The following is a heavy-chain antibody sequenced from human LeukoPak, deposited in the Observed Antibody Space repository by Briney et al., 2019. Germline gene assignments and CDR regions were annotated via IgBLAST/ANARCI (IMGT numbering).Heavy chain of an antibody. D-gene: IGHD3-9*01. CDR3: ARGEGRYDILTGYYTYYFDY. Sequence: PGGSLRLSCAASGFTFSSYWMHWVRQAPGKGLVWVSRINSDGSSTSYADSVKGRFTISRDNAKNTLYLQMNSLRAEDTAVYYCARGEGRYDILTGYYTYYFDYWGQGTLVTVSS. V-gene: IGHV3-74*01. CDR1: GFTFSSYW. CDR2: INSDGSST. J-gene: IGHJ4*02.